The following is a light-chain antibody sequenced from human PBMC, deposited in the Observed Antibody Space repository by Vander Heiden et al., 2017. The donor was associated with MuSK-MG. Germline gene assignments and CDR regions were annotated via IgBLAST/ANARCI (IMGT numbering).Light chain of an antibody. Sequence: SYVLTQPPSVSVAPGKTARSTCGGNNIGSKSVHWYRQRPGQAPVLVIYYDRDRPSGIPERFSGSSSGNTATLTISRVEAGDEADYYCQVWDSSSDHVVFGGGTKLTVL. CDR1: NIGSKS. CDR3: QVWDSSSDHVV. J-gene: IGLJ2*01. V-gene: IGLV3-21*04. CDR2: YDR.